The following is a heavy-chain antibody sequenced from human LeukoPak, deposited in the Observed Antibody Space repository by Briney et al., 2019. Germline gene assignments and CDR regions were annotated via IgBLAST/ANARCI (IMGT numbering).Heavy chain of an antibody. D-gene: IGHD3-16*01. CDR1: GGSISSGSYY. V-gene: IGHV4-39*07. J-gene: IGHJ4*02. Sequence: SETLSLTCTVSGGSISSGSYYWSWIRQPAGKGLEWIGSIYHSGSTYYNPSLKSRVTISVDTSKNQFSLKLSSVTAADTAVYYCAREMLREKGVLNYWGQGTLVTVSS. CDR3: AREMLREKGVLNY. CDR2: IYHSGST.